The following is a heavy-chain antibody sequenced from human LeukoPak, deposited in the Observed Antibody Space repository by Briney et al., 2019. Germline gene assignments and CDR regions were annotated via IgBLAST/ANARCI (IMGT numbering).Heavy chain of an antibody. V-gene: IGHV3-33*01. Sequence: AGSLRLSCAASGFTFSSNGMHWVSQAPGKGMEWEGVIWNDGSNKYYADSVKGRFTISTDNSKNTLYLQVNSLRAEDTAVYYCARNYYDSSGYYYHDYWGQGTLVTVSS. D-gene: IGHD3-22*01. J-gene: IGHJ4*02. CDR1: GFTFSSNG. CDR3: ARNYYDSSGYYYHDY. CDR2: IWNDGSNK.